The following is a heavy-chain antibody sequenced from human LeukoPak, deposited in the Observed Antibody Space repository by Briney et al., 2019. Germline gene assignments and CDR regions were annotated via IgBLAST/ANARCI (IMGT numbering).Heavy chain of an antibody. CDR2: INPNSGGT. V-gene: IGHV1-2*02. D-gene: IGHD3-3*01. J-gene: IGHJ4*02. CDR3: ARDIDFWSGYSIDY. CDR1: GYTFTGCY. Sequence: ASLKLSCTASGYTFTGCYMNWVGEAPGQGLEWMGWINPNSGGTNYAQKFQGRVTMTRDTSISTAYMELSRLRSDDTAVYYCARDIDFWSGYSIDYWGQGTLVTVSS.